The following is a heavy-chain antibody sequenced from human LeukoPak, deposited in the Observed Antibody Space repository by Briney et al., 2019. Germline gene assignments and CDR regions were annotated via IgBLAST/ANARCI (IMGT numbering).Heavy chain of an antibody. D-gene: IGHD3-10*01. Sequence: PSETLSLTCTVSGGSISSYCWSRLRQPPGKGLEWIGYIYYSGSTNYNPSLKSRVTISVDTSKNQFSLKLSSVTAADTAVYYCARARYPYYYGSGSLGYWGQGTLVTVSS. CDR3: ARARYPYYYGSGSLGY. J-gene: IGHJ4*02. V-gene: IGHV4-59*01. CDR1: GGSISSYC. CDR2: IYYSGST.